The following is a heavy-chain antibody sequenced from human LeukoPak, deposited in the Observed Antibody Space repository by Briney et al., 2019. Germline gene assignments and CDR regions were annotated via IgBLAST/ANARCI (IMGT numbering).Heavy chain of an antibody. CDR1: GYTFTGYY. V-gene: IGHV1-2*06. CDR2: INPNSGGT. D-gene: IGHD3-22*01. J-gene: IGHJ4*02. CDR3: ARDYGSYYDSSGYYLYGLGY. Sequence: ASVKVSCKAFGYTFTGYYMHWVRQAPGQGLGWMGRINPNSGGTNYAQKFQGRVTMTRDTSISTAYMELSRLRSDDTAVYYCARDYGSYYDSSGYYLYGLGYWGQGTLVTVSS.